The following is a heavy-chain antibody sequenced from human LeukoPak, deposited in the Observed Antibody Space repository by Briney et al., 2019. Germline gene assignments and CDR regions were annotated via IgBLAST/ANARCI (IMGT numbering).Heavy chain of an antibody. J-gene: IGHJ4*02. Sequence: GGSLRLSCAASGFTFSSYSMNWVRQAPGKGLEWVSSISSSSSYIYYADSVKGRFTISRDNAKNSLYLQMNSLRAEDTAVYYCARSTQLALFDYWGQGTLVTVPS. V-gene: IGHV3-21*01. CDR1: GFTFSSYS. CDR3: ARSTQLALFDY. D-gene: IGHD6-6*01. CDR2: ISSSSSYI.